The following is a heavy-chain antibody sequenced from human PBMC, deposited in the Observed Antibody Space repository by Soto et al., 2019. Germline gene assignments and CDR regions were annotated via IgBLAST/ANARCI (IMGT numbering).Heavy chain of an antibody. CDR2: ISSSSNYI. CDR3: ARAGGHCGSTSCYEYNQRYYYKMDV. Sequence: EVQLVESGGGLVKPGGSLRLSCAASGFSFSIYSMNWVRQAPGKGLEWVSSISSSSNYIYYADSVKGRFTISRDNAKKSVYLQMNSLRDEDTAVYYGARAGGHCGSTSCYEYNQRYYYKMDVWGKGTTVTVSS. J-gene: IGHJ6*03. D-gene: IGHD2-2*01. V-gene: IGHV3-21*01. CDR1: GFSFSIYS.